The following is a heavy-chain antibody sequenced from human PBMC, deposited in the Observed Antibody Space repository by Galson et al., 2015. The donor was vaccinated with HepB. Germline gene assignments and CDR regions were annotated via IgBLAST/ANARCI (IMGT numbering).Heavy chain of an antibody. CDR2: IIPIFGTA. V-gene: IGHV1-69*13. Sequence: SVKVSCKASGGTFSSYAISWVRQAPGQGLEWMGGIIPIFGTANYAQKFQGRVTITADESTSTAYMELSSLRSEDTAVYYCARDGAVAGYGYGLYYFDYWGQGTLVTVSS. J-gene: IGHJ4*02. CDR3: ARDGAVAGYGYGLYYFDY. D-gene: IGHD6-19*01. CDR1: GGTFSSYA.